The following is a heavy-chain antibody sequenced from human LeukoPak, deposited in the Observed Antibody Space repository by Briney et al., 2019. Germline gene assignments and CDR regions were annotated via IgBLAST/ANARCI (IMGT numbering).Heavy chain of an antibody. D-gene: IGHD3-16*01. J-gene: IGHJ4*02. CDR3: ARASWVSSADAVW. V-gene: IGHV4-38-2*02. CDR1: GYSISSGYY. CDR2: IYHSGST. Sequence: SETLSLTCTVSGYSISSGYYWGWIRQPPGKGLEWIGSIYHSGSTYYNPSLKSRVTISVDTSKNQFSLKLSSVTAADTAVYYCARASWVSSADAVWWGQGTVVTVSS.